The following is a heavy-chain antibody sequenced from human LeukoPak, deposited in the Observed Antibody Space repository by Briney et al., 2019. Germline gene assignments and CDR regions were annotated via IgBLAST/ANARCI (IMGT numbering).Heavy chain of an antibody. D-gene: IGHD3-9*01. Sequence: SETLSLTCAVYGGSFSRYYWAWIRQPPGKGLEWVGEINHSGSSNYNSFLESRVTISIDTSKNQFSLQLTSVTAADTGVYYCAGNYDTLTGYDYWGQGTLVTVSS. J-gene: IGHJ4*02. CDR1: GGSFSRYY. CDR2: INHSGSS. V-gene: IGHV4-34*01. CDR3: AGNYDTLTGYDY.